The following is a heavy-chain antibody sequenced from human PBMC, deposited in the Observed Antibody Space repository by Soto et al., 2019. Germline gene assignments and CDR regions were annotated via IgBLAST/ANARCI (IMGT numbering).Heavy chain of an antibody. Sequence: QVQLVQSGAEVKKPGASVKVSCKASGYTFTSYAMHWVRQAPGQRLEWMGWINAGNGNTKYSQKFQGRVTITRDTSASTAYLELSSLRSEDTAVYYCARGYGGPIGWFDPWGQGTLVTVSS. CDR2: INAGNGNT. CDR1: GYTFTSYA. D-gene: IGHD3-16*01. CDR3: ARGYGGPIGWFDP. J-gene: IGHJ5*02. V-gene: IGHV1-3*01.